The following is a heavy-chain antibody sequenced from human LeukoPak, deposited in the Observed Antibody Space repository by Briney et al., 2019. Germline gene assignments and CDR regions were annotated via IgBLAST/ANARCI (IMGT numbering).Heavy chain of an antibody. D-gene: IGHD5-24*01. CDR3: ARGIGWPYFDY. Sequence: GGSLRLSCAASGFTFSSYGMHWVRQAPGKGLEWVAVISYDGSNKYYADSVKGRFTISRDNSKNTLYLQMNSLRAEDTAVYYCARGIGWPYFDYWGQGTLVTVSS. V-gene: IGHV3-30*03. CDR2: ISYDGSNK. CDR1: GFTFSSYG. J-gene: IGHJ4*02.